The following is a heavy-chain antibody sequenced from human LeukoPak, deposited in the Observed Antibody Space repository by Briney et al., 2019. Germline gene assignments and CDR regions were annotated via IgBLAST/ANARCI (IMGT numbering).Heavy chain of an antibody. D-gene: IGHD2-2*02. CDR1: GGTFSSYA. J-gene: IGHJ4*02. V-gene: IGHV1-69*13. CDR2: IIPIFGTA. Sequence: ASVKVSCKASGGTFSSYAISWVRQAPGQGLEWMGGIIPIFGTANYAQKFQGRVTITADESTSTAYMELSSLRSEDTAVYYCAGLRYCSSTSCYTTERRGLYFDYWGQGTLVTVSS. CDR3: AGLRYCSSTSCYTTERRGLYFDY.